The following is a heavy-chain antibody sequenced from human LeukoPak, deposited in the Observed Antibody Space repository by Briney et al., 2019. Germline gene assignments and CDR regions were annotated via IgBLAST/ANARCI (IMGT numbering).Heavy chain of an antibody. D-gene: IGHD3-22*01. CDR1: GFTFSTYA. V-gene: IGHV3-23*01. J-gene: IGHJ4*02. Sequence: GGSLRLSCAASGFTFSTYAMNWVRQAPGKGLEWVSAISGSGGSTYYADSVKGRFTISRDNSKNTLYLQMNSLRAEDTAVYYCAKEGGDDSSGYYYVGFDYWGQGTLVTVSS. CDR2: ISGSGGST. CDR3: AKEGGDDSSGYYYVGFDY.